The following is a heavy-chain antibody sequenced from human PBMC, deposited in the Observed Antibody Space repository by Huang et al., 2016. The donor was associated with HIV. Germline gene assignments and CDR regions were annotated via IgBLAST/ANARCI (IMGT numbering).Heavy chain of an antibody. D-gene: IGHD3-22*01. CDR1: GFDFSKYS. J-gene: IGHJ4*02. CDR2: ISGTSSNI. CDR3: ARTEMEYYYGSSGYYPDY. Sequence: EVQLVESGGALVQPGGSLKLSCVVSGFDFSKYSMNWVRQAPGKGLVCVSYISGTSSNIYYADSVKGRFTISRDNAKNSVFLQMRSLRAEDTALYYCARTEMEYYYGSSGYYPDYWGQGTQVTVSS. V-gene: IGHV3-48*01.